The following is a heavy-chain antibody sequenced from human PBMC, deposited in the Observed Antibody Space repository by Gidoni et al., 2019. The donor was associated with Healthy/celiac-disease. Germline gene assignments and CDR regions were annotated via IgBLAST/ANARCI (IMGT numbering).Heavy chain of an antibody. J-gene: IGHJ4*02. D-gene: IGHD1-26*01. Sequence: QVQLVESGGGVVQPGRSLRLSCAASGFTFSSYAMHWVRQAPGKGLEWVAVISYDGSNKYYADSVKGRFTISRDNSKNTLYLQMNSLRAEDTAVYYCASLYSGSYYPWDYWGQGTLVTVSS. CDR1: GFTFSSYA. CDR2: ISYDGSNK. CDR3: ASLYSGSYYPWDY. V-gene: IGHV3-30-3*01.